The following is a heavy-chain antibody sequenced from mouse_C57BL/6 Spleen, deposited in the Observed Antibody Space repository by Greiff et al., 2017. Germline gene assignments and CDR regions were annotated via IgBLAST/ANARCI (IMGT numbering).Heavy chain of an antibody. V-gene: IGHV3-6*01. CDR2: ISYDGSN. D-gene: IGHD4-1*01. Sequence: VQLKESGPGLVKPSQSLSLTCSVTGYSITSGYYWNWIRQFPGNKLEWMGYISYDGSNNYNPSLKNRISITRDTSKNQFFLKLNSVTTEDTATYYCARDRTGTEAMDYWGQGTSVTVAS. J-gene: IGHJ4*01. CDR1: GYSITSGYY. CDR3: ARDRTGTEAMDY.